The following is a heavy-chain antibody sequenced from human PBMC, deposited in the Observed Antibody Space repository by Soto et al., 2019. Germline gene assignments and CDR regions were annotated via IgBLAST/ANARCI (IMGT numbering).Heavy chain of an antibody. CDR2: ISGGGSVR. Sequence: VQLVESGGGLVQPGGSLRLSCAASGFTFGSYAMTWVRQAPGKGLEWVSGISGGGSVRYYSDSVEARFTISRDNPKNLLYLQMNTLLDEDTAVYFCARVRFPSAPRRPLDYYFMDVWGNGTTITVSS. J-gene: IGHJ6*03. CDR1: GFTFGSYA. V-gene: IGHV3-23*04. D-gene: IGHD6-6*01. CDR3: ARVRFPSAPRRPLDYYFMDV.